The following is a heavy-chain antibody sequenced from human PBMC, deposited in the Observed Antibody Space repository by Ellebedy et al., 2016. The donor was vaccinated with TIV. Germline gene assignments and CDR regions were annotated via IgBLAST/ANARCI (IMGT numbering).Heavy chain of an antibody. V-gene: IGHV3-23*01. Sequence: GESLKISXAASGLNVSRNAMSWVRQAPGKGLEWVSVISGSGVYTYYADSVKGRFTISRDNSKNTVYLQMNSLRAEDTARYYCATDLAVAATAQPPDYWGQGTLVTVSP. CDR1: GLNVSRNA. CDR3: ATDLAVAATAQPPDY. D-gene: IGHD6-19*01. J-gene: IGHJ4*02. CDR2: ISGSGVYT.